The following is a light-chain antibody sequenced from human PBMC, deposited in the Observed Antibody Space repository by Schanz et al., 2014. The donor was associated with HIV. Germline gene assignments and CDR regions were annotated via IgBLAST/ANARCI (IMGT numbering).Light chain of an antibody. CDR3: QLYGSSPLFT. Sequence: ETVLTQSPGTLSLSPGEKATLSCKASQSINNDYLAWYQQKPGQAPRLIIYRAANRASGIPDRFSGSGSGTDFTLTISRLEPEDFAVYFCQLYGSSPLFTFGPGTKVEI. CDR1: QSINNDY. V-gene: IGKV3-20*01. CDR2: RAA. J-gene: IGKJ3*01.